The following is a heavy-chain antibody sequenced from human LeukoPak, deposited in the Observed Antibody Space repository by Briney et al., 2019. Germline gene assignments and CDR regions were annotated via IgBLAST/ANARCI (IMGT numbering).Heavy chain of an antibody. CDR2: ISLSSSYI. Sequence: GGSLRLSCTASGFTFNSYNMNWVRQAPGKGLEWVSSISLSSSYIYYADSVKGRFTISRDNAKNSLYLQMNSLRVEDTAVYYCARGIVLAGNVDYWGQGTLVTVSS. CDR1: GFTFNSYN. J-gene: IGHJ4*02. CDR3: ARGIVLAGNVDY. D-gene: IGHD6-19*01. V-gene: IGHV3-21*01.